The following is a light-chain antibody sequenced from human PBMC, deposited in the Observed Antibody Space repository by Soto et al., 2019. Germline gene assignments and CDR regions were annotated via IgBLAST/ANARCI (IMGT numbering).Light chain of an antibody. CDR3: ASLYDTLHSPL. CDR1: TSHFGTTS. Sequence: QSALTQPPSASGTPWQRVTISCSGATSHFGTTSVNWYHHLPVAAPRVLIYNSDQRPSGFPGRFSCSKSGTSASLAISGLQSADKGDYFFASLYDTLHSPLFGVGTKLTVL. V-gene: IGLV1-44*01. CDR2: NSD. J-gene: IGLJ2*01.